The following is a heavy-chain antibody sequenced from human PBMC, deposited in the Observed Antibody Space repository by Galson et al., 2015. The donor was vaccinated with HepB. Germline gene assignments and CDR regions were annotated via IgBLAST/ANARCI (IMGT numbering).Heavy chain of an antibody. V-gene: IGHV3-7*03. CDR2: IKQDGSEK. J-gene: IGHJ6*02. Sequence: SLRLSCAASGFTFRRYWMSWVRQAPGKGLEWVSNIKQDGSEKYYVDSVKGRFTISRDNAKNSLYLQMNSLRAEDTAVYYCARGARGKTYYYYYYVMDFGGQGTTVT. CDR1: GFTFRRYW. D-gene: IGHD4-23*01. CDR3: ARGARGKTYYYYYYVMDF.